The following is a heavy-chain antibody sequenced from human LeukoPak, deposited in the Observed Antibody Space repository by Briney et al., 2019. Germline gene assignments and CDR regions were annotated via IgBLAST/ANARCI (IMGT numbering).Heavy chain of an antibody. V-gene: IGHV1-18*01. CDR1: GYTFINYG. CDR3: ARDLKIGYSSGWSNY. D-gene: IGHD6-19*01. Sequence: ASVKVSCKASGYTFINYGINWVRQAPGQGLEWMGWISAYNGNTNCAQSLQGRVTMTTDTSTSTAYMELRSLRSDDTAVYYCARDLKIGYSSGWSNYWGQGTLVTVSS. J-gene: IGHJ4*02. CDR2: ISAYNGNT.